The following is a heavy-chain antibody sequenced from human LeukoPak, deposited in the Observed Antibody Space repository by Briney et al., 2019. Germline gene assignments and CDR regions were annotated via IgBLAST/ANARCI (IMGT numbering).Heavy chain of an antibody. V-gene: IGHV3-23*01. CDR1: GFTFSSYA. CDR2: IISSGGVT. J-gene: IGHJ4*02. Sequence: GGSLRLSCAASGFTFSSYAMSWVRQAPGKGLEWVSSIISSGGVTYYVDSVKGRFTISRDNSKNTVYLQMDSLRAEDSAVYFCAKNAGYSYGLYYFDYWGQGTLVTVSS. D-gene: IGHD5-18*01. CDR3: AKNAGYSYGLYYFDY.